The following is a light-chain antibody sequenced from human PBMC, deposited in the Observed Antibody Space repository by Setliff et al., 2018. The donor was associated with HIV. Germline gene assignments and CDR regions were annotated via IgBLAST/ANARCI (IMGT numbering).Light chain of an antibody. V-gene: IGLV8-61*01. J-gene: IGLJ3*02. CDR1: SGSVSTNYY. CDR2: DTN. Sequence: QTVVTQEPSFSVSPGGTVTLTCGLSSGSVSTNYYPSWLQQTPGQAPRTLIYDTNTRSSGVPDRFSGSILGNKGALTITGAQADDDSNYYCVLYMGRGIRVFGGGTKVTVL. CDR3: VLYMGRGIRV.